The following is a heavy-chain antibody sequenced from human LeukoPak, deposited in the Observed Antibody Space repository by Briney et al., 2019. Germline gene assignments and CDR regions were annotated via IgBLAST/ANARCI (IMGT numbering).Heavy chain of an antibody. V-gene: IGHV3-21*06. CDR3: AKGQRQQLGAFWFDP. Sequence: PGGSLRLSCAASVFTFSTYNMNWVRQAPGKGLEWVSSITSSSRYTFYADSAKGRFTISRDNAKNSLYLQMNSLRAEDTAIYYCAKGQRQQLGAFWFDPWGQGTLVTVSS. CDR2: ITSSSRYT. CDR1: VFTFSTYN. J-gene: IGHJ5*02. D-gene: IGHD6-13*01.